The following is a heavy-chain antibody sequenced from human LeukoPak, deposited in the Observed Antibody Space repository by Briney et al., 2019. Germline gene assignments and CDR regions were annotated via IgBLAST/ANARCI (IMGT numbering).Heavy chain of an antibody. CDR3: AGDYIWGRLF. CDR1: GFSLSDYW. J-gene: IGHJ4*01. Sequence: GGSLRLSCVGSGFSLSDYWMHWVRQTPGKGLMWVSRITSDGSTTWYADSVKGRFTVSRDNAKNTLFLEMNSLRDEDTGVYYCAGDYIWGRLFWGQGTLVTVSS. D-gene: IGHD3-16*01. CDR2: ITSDGSTT. V-gene: IGHV3-74*01.